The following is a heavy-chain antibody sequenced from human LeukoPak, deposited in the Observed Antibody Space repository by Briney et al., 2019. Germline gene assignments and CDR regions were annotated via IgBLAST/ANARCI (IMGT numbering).Heavy chain of an antibody. CDR3: ARTTEAHSWRTRYYDYYMDV. D-gene: IGHD6-13*01. V-gene: IGHV4-59*11. CDR2: IYSIGST. Sequence: SETLSLTCTVSGGSISSHYWSWIRQPPGKGLEWIGYIYSIGSTNYNPSLKSRVTISVDTSKNQFSLKLSSVTAADTAVYYCARTTEAHSWRTRYYDYYMDVWGKGTTVTVSS. J-gene: IGHJ6*03. CDR1: GGSISSHY.